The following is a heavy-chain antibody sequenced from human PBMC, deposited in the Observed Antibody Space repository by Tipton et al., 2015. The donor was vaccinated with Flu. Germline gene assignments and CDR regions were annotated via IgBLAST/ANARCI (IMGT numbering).Heavy chain of an antibody. CDR2: IIPIFGTV. CDR1: GGIFSSFS. CDR3: ARLSQKWLQLKNDAFDI. J-gene: IGHJ3*02. D-gene: IGHD5-24*01. V-gene: IGHV1-69*06. Sequence: QLVQSGAEVKQPGSSVKVSCEASGGIFSSFSVGWVRQAPGQGLEYLGKIIPIFGTVNYARKFQGRITISADKSTTAYLQLSGLRSDDTAVYYCARLSQKWLQLKNDAFDIWGPGTRVIVSS.